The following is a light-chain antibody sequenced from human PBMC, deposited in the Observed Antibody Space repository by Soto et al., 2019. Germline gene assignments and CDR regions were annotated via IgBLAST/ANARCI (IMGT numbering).Light chain of an antibody. CDR3: HQLYRPPQRGT. J-gene: IGKJ1*01. CDR1: QSISSY. Sequence: DIQMTQSPASLSASVGDRVTITCRASQSISSYLNWYQQKPGKAPKLLIYAASSLQSGVPSRFSGSGSGTDFTLTISSLQPEDFATYYCHQLYRPPQRGTFGQGTKADIK. V-gene: IGKV1-39*01. CDR2: AAS.